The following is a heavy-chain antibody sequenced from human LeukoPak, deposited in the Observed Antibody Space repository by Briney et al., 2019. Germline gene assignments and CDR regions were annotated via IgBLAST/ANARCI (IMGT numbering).Heavy chain of an antibody. CDR2: ISSSGSTI. J-gene: IGHJ4*02. D-gene: IGHD5-12*01. CDR1: GFTFSDYY. CDR3: AKGAYDYIEIAYFDY. V-gene: IGHV3-11*01. Sequence: PGGSLRLSCAASGFTFSDYYMSWIRQAPGKGLEWVSYISSSGSTIYYADSVKGRFTISRDNAKNSLYLQMNSLRAEDTAVYYCAKGAYDYIEIAYFDYWGQGSLVTVSS.